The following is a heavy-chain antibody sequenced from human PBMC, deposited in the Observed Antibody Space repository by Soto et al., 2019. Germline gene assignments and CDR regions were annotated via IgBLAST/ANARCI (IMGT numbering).Heavy chain of an antibody. V-gene: IGHV3-33*01. D-gene: IGHD3-10*01. CDR3: ARNMVRGVISSYYYDGMDV. Sequence: QVQLVESGGGVVQPGRSLRLSCAASGFTFSSYGLHWVRQAPGKGLEWVAVIWYDGSNKYYADSVKGRFTISRDNSKNTLYLQMNSLRAEDTAVYYCARNMVRGVISSYYYDGMDVWGQGTTVTVSS. CDR2: IWYDGSNK. CDR1: GFTFSSYG. J-gene: IGHJ6*02.